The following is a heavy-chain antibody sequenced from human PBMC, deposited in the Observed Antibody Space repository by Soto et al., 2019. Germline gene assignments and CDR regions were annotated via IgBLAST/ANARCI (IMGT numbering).Heavy chain of an antibody. CDR1: GFTFDNYA. CDR3: ARDNSGSNSLIGDY. CDR2: IYRSGTTM. J-gene: IGHJ4*02. D-gene: IGHD1-26*01. Sequence: GGSLRLSCAASGFTFDNYAMNWVRQAPGKGLEWVSYIYRSGTTMYYADAVKGRFTISRDDAENSLYLQMDSLRDEDTAVYYCARDNSGSNSLIGDYWGQGTLVTVSS. V-gene: IGHV3-48*02.